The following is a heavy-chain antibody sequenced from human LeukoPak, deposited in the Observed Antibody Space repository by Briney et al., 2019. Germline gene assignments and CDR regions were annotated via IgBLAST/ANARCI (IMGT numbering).Heavy chain of an antibody. CDR2: IYSSEFT. J-gene: IGHJ4*02. V-gene: IGHV4-39*01. D-gene: IGHD4/OR15-4a*01. CDR3: ARGSDDYKLGNY. CDR1: GASFDNSYC. Sequence: SETLSLSCTVSGASFDNSYCWTWVRQPPGKRPEWIGTIYSSEFTYYSPSLRSRATISADTSKNLFSLRLTSVTAADTAVYYCARGSDDYKLGNYWGQGILVTVSS.